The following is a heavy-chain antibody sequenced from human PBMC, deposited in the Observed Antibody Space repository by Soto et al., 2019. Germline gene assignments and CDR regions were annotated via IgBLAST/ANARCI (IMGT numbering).Heavy chain of an antibody. CDR3: ATSSPDTFIGNPAGIHYYYAMEV. V-gene: IGHV1-69*01. CDR1: GGTFSKCS. J-gene: IGHJ6*02. Sequence: QVQLVQSGAEVKKPGSSVKVSCKASGGTFSKCSISWLRQAPGQGLEWMGGIIPVFGTKYYEEKLEGRVTINADGSTSTAYMELTSLTTADTAMYFCATSSPDTFIGNPAGIHYYYAMEVWAQGTTVTVSS. CDR2: IIPVFGTK. D-gene: IGHD5-18*01.